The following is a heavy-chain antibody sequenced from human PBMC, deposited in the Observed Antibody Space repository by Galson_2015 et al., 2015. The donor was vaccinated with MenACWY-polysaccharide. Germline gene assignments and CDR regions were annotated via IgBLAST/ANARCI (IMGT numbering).Heavy chain of an antibody. V-gene: IGHV3-21*01. D-gene: IGHD4-23*01. J-gene: IGHJ4*02. CDR3: ARWGVVSEPY. CDR2: ISSDGNSQ. CDR1: GFYFSTYA. Sequence: SLRLSCAASGFYFSTYALSWVRQAPGTGLEWVSSISSDGNSQYYAESLKGRFTISRDSAKNSLYLQMNFLRADDSAVYYCARWGVVSEPYWGQGTLVTVSS.